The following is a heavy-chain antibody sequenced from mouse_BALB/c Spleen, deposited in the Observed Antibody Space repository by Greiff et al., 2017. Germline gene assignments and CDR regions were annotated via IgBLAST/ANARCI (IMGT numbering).Heavy chain of an antibody. J-gene: IGHJ3*01. CDR2: IYPGDGST. CDR3: ARGREDYGLFAY. Sequence: QVQLKQSGPELVKPGASVKMSCKASGYTFTSYYIHWVKQRPGQGLEWIGWIYPGDGSTKYNEKFKGKTTLTADKSSSTAYMLLSSLTSEDSAIYFCARGREDYGLFAYWGQGTLVTVSA. V-gene: IGHV1S56*01. CDR1: GYTFTSYY. D-gene: IGHD1-2*01.